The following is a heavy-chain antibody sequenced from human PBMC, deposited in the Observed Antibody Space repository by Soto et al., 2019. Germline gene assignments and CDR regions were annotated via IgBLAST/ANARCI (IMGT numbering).Heavy chain of an antibody. CDR2: ISSSSSYI. D-gene: IGHD4-17*01. CDR3: ARDGEPAFDDCGDYGKKDAVDS. V-gene: IGHV3-21*01. J-gene: IGHJ3*02. Sequence: EVQLVESGGGLVKPGGSLRLSCAASGFTFSSYSMNWVRQAPGKGLEWVSSISSSSSYIYYADSVKGRFTISRDNAKNSLYLQMNSLRAEDTAVYYCARDGEPAFDDCGDYGKKDAVDSWGQGTMVTVSS. CDR1: GFTFSSYS.